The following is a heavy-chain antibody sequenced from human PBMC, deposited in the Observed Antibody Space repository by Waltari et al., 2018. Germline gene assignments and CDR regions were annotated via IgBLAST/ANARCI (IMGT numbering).Heavy chain of an antibody. CDR2: ISSSSSTI. CDR1: GFTFSSYS. D-gene: IGHD2-2*01. Sequence: EVQLVESGGGLVQPGGSLRLSCAASGFTFSSYSMNWVRQAPGKGLEWVSYISSSSSTIYYADSVKGRFTISRDNAKNSLYLQMNSLRAEDTAVYYCARDGVPAANYWYFDPWGRGTLVTVSS. J-gene: IGHJ2*01. V-gene: IGHV3-48*04. CDR3: ARDGVPAANYWYFDP.